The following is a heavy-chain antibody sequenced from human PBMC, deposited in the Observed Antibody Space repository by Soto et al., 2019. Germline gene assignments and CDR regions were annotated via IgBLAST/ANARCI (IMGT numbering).Heavy chain of an antibody. Sequence: GESLKISCAASGFTFSSYAMSWVRQAPGKGLEWVSAISGSGGSTYYADSVKGRFTISRDNSKNTLYLQMNSLRAEDTAVYYCATPGGDWYYFDYWGQGTLVTVSS. D-gene: IGHD2-21*01. V-gene: IGHV3-23*01. CDR1: GFTFSSYA. J-gene: IGHJ4*02. CDR2: ISGSGGST. CDR3: ATPGGDWYYFDY.